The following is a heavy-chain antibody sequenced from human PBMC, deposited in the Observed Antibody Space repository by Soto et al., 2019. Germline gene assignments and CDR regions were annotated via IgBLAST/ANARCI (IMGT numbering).Heavy chain of an antibody. CDR2: ISHDGSNK. V-gene: IGHV3-30-3*01. D-gene: IGHD6-13*01. J-gene: IGHJ4*02. Sequence: QVQLVESGGGVVQFGRSLRLSCAASRFTFSTYAMYWVRQAPGKGLEWVAVISHDGSNKYYADSVKGRFTISRDNSKNTQYLQMDSLRTEDTAVYYCAREPTIAEVGTPRRYFDYWGQGTLVTVSS. CDR1: RFTFSTYA. CDR3: AREPTIAEVGTPRRYFDY.